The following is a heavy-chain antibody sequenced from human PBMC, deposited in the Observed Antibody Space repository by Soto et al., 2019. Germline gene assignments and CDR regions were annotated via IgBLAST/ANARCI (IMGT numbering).Heavy chain of an antibody. CDR2: ISAYNGNT. D-gene: IGHD6-13*01. CDR1: GYTYTSYS. V-gene: IGHV1-18*04. CDR3: ASSIAAAGHDAFDI. Sequence: ASVTVSCTASGYTYTSYSISWVRQATGQGLEWMGWISAYNGNTNYAQKLQGRVTMTTDTSTSTAYMELRSLRSDDTAVYYCASSIAAAGHDAFDIWGQGTMVTV. J-gene: IGHJ3*02.